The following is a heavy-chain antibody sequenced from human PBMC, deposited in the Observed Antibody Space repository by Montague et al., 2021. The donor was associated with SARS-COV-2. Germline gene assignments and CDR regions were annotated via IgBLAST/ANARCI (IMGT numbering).Heavy chain of an antibody. Sequence: SETLSLTCAVYGASFSGYYWNFIRQTPGKGLERLGEISLSGTTKYNPSLKSRFTISADTSKNQFSLTLTSVTAADTAVYFCARRPGRVWGLDVWGHGTTVTVSS. J-gene: IGHJ6*02. D-gene: IGHD3-10*01. CDR1: GASFSGYY. CDR3: ARRPGRVWGLDV. V-gene: IGHV4-34*01. CDR2: ISLSGTT.